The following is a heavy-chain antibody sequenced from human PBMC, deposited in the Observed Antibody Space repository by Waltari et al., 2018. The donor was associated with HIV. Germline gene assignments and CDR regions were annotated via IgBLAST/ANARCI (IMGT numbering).Heavy chain of an antibody. J-gene: IGHJ4*02. V-gene: IGHV4-34*02. Sequence: QVRLQQWAAGLLKPAETLSLICAVQGESFSGHYWIWIRQAPGKGLEWIGEINHSGSTTYNASLKSRATISVDASKNQFSLRLSSVTAADTAVYYCARGRYEVVVATLEYYFDYWGQGTLVRVYS. CDR3: ARGRYEVVVATLEYYFDY. CDR1: GESFSGHY. D-gene: IGHD2-15*01. CDR2: INHSGST.